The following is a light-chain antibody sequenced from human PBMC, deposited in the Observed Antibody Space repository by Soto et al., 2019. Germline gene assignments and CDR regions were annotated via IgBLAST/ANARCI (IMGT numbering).Light chain of an antibody. J-gene: IGKJ5*01. V-gene: IGKV1-9*01. CDR1: QGISSY. CDR2: AAS. CDR3: QQLKSYPIN. Sequence: DIQLTQSPSFLSASVGDRVTITCRASQGISSYLAWYQQKPGNAPKLLIYAASTLQSGVPSRFRGSGSGTEFTLTITRLQTEDFANDYCQQLKSYPINFGQGTRLEIK.